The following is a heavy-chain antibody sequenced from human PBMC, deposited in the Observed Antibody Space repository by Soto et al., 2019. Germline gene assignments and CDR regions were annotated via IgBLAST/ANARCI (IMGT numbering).Heavy chain of an antibody. CDR1: GFTFSNAW. J-gene: IGHJ5*02. CDR2: IKSKTDGGTT. CDR3: TTGQAELRFLEWLYWFDP. D-gene: IGHD3-3*01. V-gene: IGHV3-15*07. Sequence: GGSLRLSCAASGFTFSNAWMNWVRQAPGKGLEWVGRIKSKTDGGTTDYAAPVKGRFTISRDDSKNTLYLQMNSLKTEDTAVYYCTTGQAELRFLEWLYWFDPWGQGTLVTVSS.